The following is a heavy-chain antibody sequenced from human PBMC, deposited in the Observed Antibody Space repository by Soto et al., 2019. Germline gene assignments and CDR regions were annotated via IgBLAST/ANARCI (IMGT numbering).Heavy chain of an antibody. CDR2: INHSGST. CDR3: ARGHDYNGMDV. CDR1: GGSFSGYY. V-gene: IGHV4-34*01. J-gene: IGHJ6*04. Sequence: KPSETLSLTCAVYGGSFSGYYWSWIRQPPGKGLEWIGEINHSGSTNYNPSLKSRVTISVDTSKNQFSLKLSSVTAADTAVYYCARGHDYNGMDVWGKGTTVTVSS.